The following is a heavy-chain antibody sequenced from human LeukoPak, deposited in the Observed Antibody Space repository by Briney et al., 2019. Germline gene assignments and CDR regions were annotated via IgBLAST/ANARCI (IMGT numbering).Heavy chain of an antibody. J-gene: IGHJ4*02. CDR3: VKGGDVFDY. CDR1: GFTVSSNY. V-gene: IGHV3-23*01. D-gene: IGHD3-16*01. Sequence: PGGSLRLSCAASGFTVSSNYMSWVRQAPGKGLEWVSAISGSGGSTYYADSVKGRFTISRDNSKNTLYLQMNSLRAEDTAVYYCVKGGDVFDYWGQGTPVTVTS. CDR2: ISGSGGST.